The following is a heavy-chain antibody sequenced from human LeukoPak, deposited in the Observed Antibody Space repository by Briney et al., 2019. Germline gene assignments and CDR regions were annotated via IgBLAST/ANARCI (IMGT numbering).Heavy chain of an antibody. J-gene: IGHJ4*02. V-gene: IGHV3-30*01. CDR1: GFTFSSYF. CDR3: ARDLGKLPRGLTGYYFDY. D-gene: IGHD3-16*01. CDR2: ISYHESSK. Sequence: LAGGSLRLSCAASGFTFSSYFMHWVRQAPGKGLERVAVISYHESSKYYPDSVKGRFTISRDNSKNTLYLQMDSLRAEDTAVYYCARDLGKLPRGLTGYYFDYWGQGTLVTVSS.